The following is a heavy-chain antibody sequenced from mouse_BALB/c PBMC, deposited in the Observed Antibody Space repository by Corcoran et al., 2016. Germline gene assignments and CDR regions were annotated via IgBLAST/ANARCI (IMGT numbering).Heavy chain of an antibody. CDR3: ASGGYYLYY. J-gene: IGHJ2*01. Sequence: EVQLQQSGSELVKPGASVKLSCTASGFNIKDTYIHWVKQTPEQGLEWIGRIDPANGNTKYDPKFQGKATITADTSSNTAYLQLSSLTSEDTAVYYCASGGYYLYYWGQGTTLTVSS. CDR1: GFNIKDTY. CDR2: IDPANGNT. V-gene: IGHV14-3*02.